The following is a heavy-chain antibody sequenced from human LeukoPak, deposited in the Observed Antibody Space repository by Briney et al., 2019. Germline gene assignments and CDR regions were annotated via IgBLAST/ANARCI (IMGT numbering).Heavy chain of an antibody. Sequence: GRSLSLSCALSGFAFSIYTMVGVRDPPGKGLECVAVTSFDVSNKFYADSAKGRFPFPRENPNNTLHLQLHRLRPEARPGYYCARDWAVDSLGEGGLVTVSS. D-gene: IGHD3-16*01. CDR3: ARDWAVDS. CDR2: TSFDVSNK. J-gene: IGHJ4*02. V-gene: IGHV3-30-3*01. CDR1: GFAFSIYT.